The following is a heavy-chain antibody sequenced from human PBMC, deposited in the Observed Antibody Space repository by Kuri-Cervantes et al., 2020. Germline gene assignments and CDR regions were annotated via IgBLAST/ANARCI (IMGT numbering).Heavy chain of an antibody. CDR1: GFTFDDYA. CDR2: ISWDGGST. D-gene: IGHD2-15*01. Sequence: GESLKISCAASGFTFDDYAMHWVRQAPGKGLEWVSLISWDGGSTYYADSVKGRFTISRDNSKNSLYLQIGSLRAEDTAVYYCAKDTRLGYCSGGACYNYNYMDVWGKGTTVTDSS. CDR3: AKDTRLGYCSGGACYNYNYMDV. J-gene: IGHJ6*03. V-gene: IGHV3-43D*03.